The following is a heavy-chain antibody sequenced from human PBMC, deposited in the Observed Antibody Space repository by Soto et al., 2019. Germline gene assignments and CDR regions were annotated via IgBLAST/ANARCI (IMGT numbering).Heavy chain of an antibody. CDR1: GFTFSSYA. CDR2: ISGSGGST. Sequence: EVQLLESGGGLVQPGGSLRLCYAASGFTFSSYAMSWVRQAPGKGLEWVSAISGSGGSTYYADSVKGRFTISRDNSKNTLYLQMNSLRAEDTAVYYCAKENGYSSSCFEFDNWGQGTLVTVSS. V-gene: IGHV3-23*01. J-gene: IGHJ4*02. CDR3: AKENGYSSSCFEFDN. D-gene: IGHD6-13*01.